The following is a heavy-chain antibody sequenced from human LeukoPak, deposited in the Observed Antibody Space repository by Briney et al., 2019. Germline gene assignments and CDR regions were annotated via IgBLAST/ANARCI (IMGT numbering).Heavy chain of an antibody. J-gene: IGHJ4*02. Sequence: TSQTLSLTCGISGDSVSSKSVWNWIRQSPSRGLEWLGRVYYRSKWSKNYAVSVKSRITINPDTSTNRFSLQLSSVTAEDTAVYYCARGDQDFDFWGQETLVTVSS. CDR1: GDSVSSKSV. D-gene: IGHD5-24*01. CDR2: VYYRSKWSK. V-gene: IGHV6-1*01. CDR3: ARGDQDFDF.